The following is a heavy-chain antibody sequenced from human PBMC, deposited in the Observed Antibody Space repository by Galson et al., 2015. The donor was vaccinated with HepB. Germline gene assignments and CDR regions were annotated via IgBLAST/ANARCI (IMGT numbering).Heavy chain of an antibody. Sequence: CAISGDSVSSNSAAWNWIRQSPSRGLEWLGRTYYRSKWYNDYAVSVKSRITINPDTSKNQFSLQLNSVTPEDTAVYYCARDGLDCSGGSCYSPFDYWGQGTLVTVSS. CDR1: GDSVSSNSAA. J-gene: IGHJ4*02. CDR2: TYYRSKWYN. V-gene: IGHV6-1*01. CDR3: ARDGLDCSGGSCYSPFDY. D-gene: IGHD2-15*01.